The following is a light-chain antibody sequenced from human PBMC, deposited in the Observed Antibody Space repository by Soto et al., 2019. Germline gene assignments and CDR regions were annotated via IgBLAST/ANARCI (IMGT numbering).Light chain of an antibody. V-gene: IGKV1-5*03. Sequence: DIQMTQSPSTLSASVGDRVTITCRASESIRTWVAWYQQKPGKAPRLLMYQASSLKSGLPSRFSGSGSETEFTLTITSLRPDDTATYFCQQYSTYLWTFGQGTKVDIK. CDR3: QQYSTYLWT. J-gene: IGKJ1*01. CDR1: ESIRTW. CDR2: QAS.